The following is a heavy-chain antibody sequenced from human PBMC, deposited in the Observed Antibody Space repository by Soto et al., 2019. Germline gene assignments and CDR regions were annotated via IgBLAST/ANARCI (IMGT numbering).Heavy chain of an antibody. J-gene: IGHJ6*02. CDR1: GGTFSSYA. CDR3: ARGTPLSSSSYYYYGMDV. V-gene: IGHV1-69*13. Sequence: RASVKVSCKASGGTFSSYAISWVRQAPGQGLEWMGGIIPIFGTANYAQKFQGRVTITADESTSTAYMELSSLRSEDTAVYYCARGTPLSSSSYYYYGMDVWGQGTTVTVSS. CDR2: IIPIFGTA. D-gene: IGHD6-6*01.